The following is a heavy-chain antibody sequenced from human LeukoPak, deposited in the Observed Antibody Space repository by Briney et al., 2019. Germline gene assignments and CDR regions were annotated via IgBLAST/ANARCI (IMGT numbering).Heavy chain of an antibody. D-gene: IGHD6-13*01. CDR1: GYTFTGYY. Sequence: GASVKVSCKASGYTFTGYYMHWVRQAPGQGLEWMGWINPNSGGTNYAQKFQGWVTMTRDTSISTAYMELSRLRSDDTAVYYCARSSSWDQYYYYYGMDVWGQGTTVTVSS. CDR3: ARSSSWDQYYYYYGMDV. V-gene: IGHV1-2*04. J-gene: IGHJ6*02. CDR2: INPNSGGT.